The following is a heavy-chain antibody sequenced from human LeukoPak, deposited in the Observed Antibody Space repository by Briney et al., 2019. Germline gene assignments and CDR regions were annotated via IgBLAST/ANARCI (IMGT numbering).Heavy chain of an antibody. CDR1: VFTFSTYS. V-gene: IGHV3-48*02. D-gene: IGHD6-19*01. CDR3: ARAVAGFDY. J-gene: IGHJ4*02. CDR2: ISSSRSSI. Sequence: GRSLRLSCAASVFTFSTYSMIWVRQAPGKGLEWVSYISSSRSSIYYADSVKGRFTISRDNAKNSLYLQMNSLRDEDTAVYYCARAVAGFDYWGQGTLVTVSS.